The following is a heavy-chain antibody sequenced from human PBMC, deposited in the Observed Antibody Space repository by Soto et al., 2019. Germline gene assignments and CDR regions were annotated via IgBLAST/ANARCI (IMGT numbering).Heavy chain of an antibody. CDR3: ASLRGYSGYDPYFDY. V-gene: IGHV1-2*02. D-gene: IGHD5-12*01. J-gene: IGHJ4*02. Sequence: AASVKVSCKASGYTFTGYYMHWVRQAPGQGLEWMGWINPNSGGTNYAQKFQGRVTMTRDTSISTAYMELSRLRSDDTAVYYCASLRGYSGYDPYFDYWGQGTLVTVSS. CDR1: GYTFTGYY. CDR2: INPNSGGT.